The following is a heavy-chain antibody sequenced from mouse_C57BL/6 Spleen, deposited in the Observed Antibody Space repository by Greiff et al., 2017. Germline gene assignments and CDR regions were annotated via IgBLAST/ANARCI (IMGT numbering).Heavy chain of an antibody. D-gene: IGHD1-1*01. Sequence: VQLQQPGAELVKPGASVKLSCKASGYTFTSYWMHWVKQRPGQGLEWIGMIHPNSGSTNYNEKFKSKATLTVDKASSTAYMQLSSLTSEDSAVYYCARGCYGSSSSGYFDVWGTGTTVTVSS. V-gene: IGHV1-64*01. CDR1: GYTFTSYW. J-gene: IGHJ1*03. CDR2: IHPNSGST. CDR3: ARGCYGSSSSGYFDV.